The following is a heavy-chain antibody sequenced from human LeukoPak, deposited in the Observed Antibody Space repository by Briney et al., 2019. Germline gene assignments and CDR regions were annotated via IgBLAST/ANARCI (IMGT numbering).Heavy chain of an antibody. CDR2: ISGSGGST. D-gene: IGHD3-9*01. CDR1: GFTVSSNY. J-gene: IGHJ4*02. CDR3: AKAHHYDILTGPQDY. Sequence: PGGSLRLSCAASGFTVSSNYMSWVRQAPGKGLEWVSAISGSGGSTYYADSVKGRFTISRDNSKNTLYLQMNSLRAEDTAVYYCAKAHHYDILTGPQDYWGQGTLVTVSS. V-gene: IGHV3-23*01.